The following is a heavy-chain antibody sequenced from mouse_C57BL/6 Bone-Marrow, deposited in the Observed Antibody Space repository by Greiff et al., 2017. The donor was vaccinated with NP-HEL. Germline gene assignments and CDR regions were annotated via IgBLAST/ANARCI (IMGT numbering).Heavy chain of an antibody. Sequence: VQLKQSGPVLVKPGASVKMSCKASGYTFTDYYMNWVKQSHGKSLEWIGVINPYNGGTSYNQKFKGKATLTVDKSSSTAYMELNSLTSEDSAVYYCARWVGNYVDYYAMDYWGQGTSVTVSS. D-gene: IGHD2-1*01. V-gene: IGHV1-19*01. CDR3: ARWVGNYVDYYAMDY. CDR2: INPYNGGT. J-gene: IGHJ4*01. CDR1: GYTFTDYY.